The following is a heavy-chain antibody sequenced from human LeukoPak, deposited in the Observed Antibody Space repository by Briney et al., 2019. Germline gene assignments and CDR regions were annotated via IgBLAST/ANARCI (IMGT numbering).Heavy chain of an antibody. CDR1: GGSISSSNW. CDR3: ARSGAMVRGVMEVFDP. J-gene: IGHJ5*02. D-gene: IGHD3-10*01. CDR2: IYHSGST. Sequence: SETLSLTCAVSGGSISSSNWWSWVRQPPGKGLEWIGEIYHSGSTNYNPSLKSRVTISVDKSKNQFSLKLSSVTAADTAVYYCARSGAMVRGVMEVFDPWGQGTLVTVSS. V-gene: IGHV4-4*02.